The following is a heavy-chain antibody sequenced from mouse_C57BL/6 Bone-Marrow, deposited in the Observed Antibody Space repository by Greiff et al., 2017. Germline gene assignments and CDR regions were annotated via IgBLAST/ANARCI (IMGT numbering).Heavy chain of an antibody. CDR1: GYTFTSYW. Sequence: VQLQQPGAELVKPGASVKMSCKASGYTFTSYWITWVKQRPGQGLEWIGDIYPGSGSTNYNEKFKSKATLTVDTSSSTAYMQLSSLTSEDSAVYYCAPYYYGSSYVDYWGQGTTLTVSS. J-gene: IGHJ2*01. V-gene: IGHV1-55*01. CDR3: APYYYGSSYVDY. CDR2: IYPGSGST. D-gene: IGHD1-1*01.